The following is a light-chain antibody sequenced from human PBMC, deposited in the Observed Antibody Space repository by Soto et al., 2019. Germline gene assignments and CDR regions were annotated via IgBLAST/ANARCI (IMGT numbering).Light chain of an antibody. V-gene: IGKV1-39*01. CDR3: QQSYNAPYT. CDR2: SAS. CDR1: QNIGTS. J-gene: IGKJ2*01. Sequence: DIQMTQSPSXLSMSVGDRVTITCRASQNIGTSLNWYQMKLGRAPKLLIYSASTLQSGAPSRFSGGGSGTDFTLTINSLQPEDFATYSCQQSYNAPYTFGQGTMLEIK.